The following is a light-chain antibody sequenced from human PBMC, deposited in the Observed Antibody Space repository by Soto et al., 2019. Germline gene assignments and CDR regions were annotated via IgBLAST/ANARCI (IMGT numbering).Light chain of an antibody. CDR3: HHFGSLPET. J-gene: IGKJ1*01. V-gene: IGKV3-20*01. CDR2: DAS. CDR1: QSVSIY. Sequence: EIVLTQSPGTLSLSPGDRATLSCRASQSVSIYLAWYQQKPGQAPRLLIYDASSRATGIPDRFSGSGSGTDFTLTISRLEPEDFAVYYCHHFGSLPETFGQGTNVE.